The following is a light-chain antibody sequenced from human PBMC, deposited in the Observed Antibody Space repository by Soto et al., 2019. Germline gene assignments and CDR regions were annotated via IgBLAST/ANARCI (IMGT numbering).Light chain of an antibody. V-gene: IGKV4-1*01. J-gene: IGKJ1*01. Sequence: DIVMTQSPDSLAVSLGERATVNCKSGQSVLYSSDNRNYLAWYQQKPGQSPKLLISWASTRESGVLDRFSGSGSGTDFTLTISSLQAEDVAVYFCQQYYTNPRTFGQGTKVEIK. CDR2: WAS. CDR3: QQYYTNPRT. CDR1: QSVLYSSDNRNY.